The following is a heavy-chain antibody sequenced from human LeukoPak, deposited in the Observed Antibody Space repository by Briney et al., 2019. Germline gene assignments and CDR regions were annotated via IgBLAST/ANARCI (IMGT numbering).Heavy chain of an antibody. V-gene: IGHV3-23*01. Sequence: GGSLRLSCAASGFTFDSYGMSWVRQAPGKGLEWVSAISASGGSTYYADSVKGRFTISRDTSKNTLYLQMNSLRAEDTAVYYCARDYYDSSGYSEFDYWGQGTLVTVSS. J-gene: IGHJ4*02. CDR2: ISASGGST. D-gene: IGHD3-22*01. CDR3: ARDYYDSSGYSEFDY. CDR1: GFTFDSYG.